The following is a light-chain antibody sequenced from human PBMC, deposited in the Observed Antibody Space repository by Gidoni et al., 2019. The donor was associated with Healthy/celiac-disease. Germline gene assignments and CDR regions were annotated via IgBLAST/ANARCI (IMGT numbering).Light chain of an antibody. Sequence: ELVLTHSPATLSLSPGERATLSCRDSQSVSSYLACYQQKPGQAPRLLIYDASNRATGIPARFSGSGSGTDFTLTISSLEPEDFAVYYCQQRSNWLTFGGGTKVEIK. CDR2: DAS. V-gene: IGKV3-11*01. J-gene: IGKJ4*01. CDR1: QSVSSY. CDR3: QQRSNWLT.